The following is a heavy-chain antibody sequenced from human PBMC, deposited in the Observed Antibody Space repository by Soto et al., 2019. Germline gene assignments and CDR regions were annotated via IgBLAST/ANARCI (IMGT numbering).Heavy chain of an antibody. Sequence: EVQLKESGGGLVQPGGSLRLSCAASGFTFSRYSMNWVRQAPGKGLEWVSFISSSGRTIYYAASVKGRFTISRDNATHSLNLQMTNLRHEDTAVYYCASARDYGANTPYFESWGPGILVTVS. CDR2: ISSSGRTI. V-gene: IGHV3-48*02. J-gene: IGHJ4*02. D-gene: IGHD4-17*01. CDR3: ASARDYGANTPYFES. CDR1: GFTFSRYS.